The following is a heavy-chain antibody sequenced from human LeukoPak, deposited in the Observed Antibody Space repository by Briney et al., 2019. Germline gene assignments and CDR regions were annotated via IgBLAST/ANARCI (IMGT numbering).Heavy chain of an antibody. CDR3: AKVGLSIRGWFDP. V-gene: IGHV3-48*01. D-gene: IGHD2/OR15-2a*01. CDR1: GFTFSWYS. Sequence: GGSLRLSCTASGFTFSWYSMNWVRQAPGKGLEWVSYISSSSSTIYNADSVKGRFTISRDNAKNTLYPQMNSLRAEDTAVYYCAKVGLSIRGWFDPWGQGTLVTVSS. CDR2: ISSSSSTI. J-gene: IGHJ5*02.